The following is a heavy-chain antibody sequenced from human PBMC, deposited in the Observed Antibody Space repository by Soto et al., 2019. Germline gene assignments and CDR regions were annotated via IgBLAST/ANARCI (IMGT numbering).Heavy chain of an antibody. V-gene: IGHV3-23*01. CDR1: GFTFSSYA. CDR2: ISGSGGST. J-gene: IGHJ6*02. D-gene: IGHD6-6*01. Sequence: HPGGSLRLSCAASGFTFSSYAMSWGRQAPGKGLEWVSAISGSGGSTYYADSVKGRFTISRDNSKNTLYLQMNSLRAEDTAVYYCAKGGLNIAAPYGYYYYGMDVWGQGTTVTVS. CDR3: AKGGLNIAAPYGYYYYGMDV.